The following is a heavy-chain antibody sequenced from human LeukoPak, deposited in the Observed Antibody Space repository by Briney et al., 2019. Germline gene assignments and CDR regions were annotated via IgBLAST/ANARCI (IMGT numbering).Heavy chain of an antibody. CDR1: GFTFSSYS. V-gene: IGHV3-21*01. Sequence: GGSLRLSCAASGFTFSSYSMNWVRQAPGKGLEWVSSISCSSSYIYYADSVKGRFTISRDNAKNSLYLQMNSLRAEDTAVYYCAREMIAAAGEITFDYWGQGTLVTVSS. CDR2: ISCSSSYI. J-gene: IGHJ4*02. CDR3: AREMIAAAGEITFDY. D-gene: IGHD6-13*01.